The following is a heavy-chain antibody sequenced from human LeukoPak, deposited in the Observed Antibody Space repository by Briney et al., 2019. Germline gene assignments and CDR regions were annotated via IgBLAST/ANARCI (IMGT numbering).Heavy chain of an antibody. D-gene: IGHD6-19*01. J-gene: IGHJ4*02. V-gene: IGHV4-59*01. Sequence: PSETLSLTCSVSGASISRYYWSWIRQPPGKGLEWIAYIYYSGSTDYNPSLKSRVTISVDTSKNQFSLKLSSVTAADTAVYYCARDPYTSGWYYFDYWGQGTLVTVSS. CDR3: ARDPYTSGWYYFDY. CDR1: GASISRYY. CDR2: IYYSGST.